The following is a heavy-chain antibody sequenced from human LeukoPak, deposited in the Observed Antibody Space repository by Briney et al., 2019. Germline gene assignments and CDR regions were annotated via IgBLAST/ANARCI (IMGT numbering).Heavy chain of an antibody. CDR2: INQDGSEK. CDR3: ARGLYAMDG. Sequence: PGGSLRLSCAASGFTFRNYWMSWVRQAPGKGLEWVANINQDGSEKYHVDSVKGRFTISRDNAKNSLYLQMNSLRAEDTAVYYCARGLYAMDGLGQRTKVTGSS. J-gene: IGHJ6*02. V-gene: IGHV3-7*04. CDR1: GFTFRNYW.